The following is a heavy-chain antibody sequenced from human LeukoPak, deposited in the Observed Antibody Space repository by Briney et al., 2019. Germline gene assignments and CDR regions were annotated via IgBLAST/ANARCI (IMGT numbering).Heavy chain of an antibody. Sequence: SETLSLTCTVSGGSISSSSYYWGWIRQPPGKGLEWIGSIYYSGSTYYNPSLKSRVAISVDTSKNQFSLKLSSVTAADTAVYYCASMITPRGSTTVTTPFDYWGQGTLVTVSS. D-gene: IGHD4-17*01. CDR1: GGSISSSSYY. V-gene: IGHV4-39*07. J-gene: IGHJ4*02. CDR3: ASMITPRGSTTVTTPFDY. CDR2: IYYSGST.